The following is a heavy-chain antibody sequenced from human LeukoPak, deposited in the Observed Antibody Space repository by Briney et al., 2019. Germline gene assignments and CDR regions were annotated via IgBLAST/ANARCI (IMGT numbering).Heavy chain of an antibody. Sequence: GGSLRLSCAASGFTFSSYSMNWVRQAPGKGLEWVSSISSSSSYIYYADSVKGRFTISRDNAKNSLYLQMNSLRAEDTAVYYCARDKDEYSTAGAMDVWGKGTTVTVSS. CDR2: ISSSSSYI. V-gene: IGHV3-21*01. CDR1: GFTFSSYS. J-gene: IGHJ6*03. D-gene: IGHD6-6*01. CDR3: ARDKDEYSTAGAMDV.